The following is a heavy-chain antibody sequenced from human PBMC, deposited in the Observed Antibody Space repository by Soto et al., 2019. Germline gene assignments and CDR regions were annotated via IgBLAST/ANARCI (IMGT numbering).Heavy chain of an antibody. CDR3: ARGYDTALAPIF. Sequence: PSETLSLTCAVYGGSFSSYHWSWIRQTPGKGLEWIGEINHLTTTYYNPSLKSRVIISLDTPKNQFSLKLSSVTAADTAVYYCARGYDTALAPIFWGQGILVTVSS. CDR2: INHLTTT. J-gene: IGHJ4*02. D-gene: IGHD5-18*01. V-gene: IGHV4-34*01. CDR1: GGSFSSYH.